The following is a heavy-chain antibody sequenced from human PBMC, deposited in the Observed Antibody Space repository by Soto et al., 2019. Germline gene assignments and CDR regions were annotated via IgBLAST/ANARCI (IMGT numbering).Heavy chain of an antibody. CDR2: IIPILGIA. V-gene: IGHV1-69*08. CDR3: AREDCSRGSCYSGVTILGY. J-gene: IGHJ4*02. Sequence: QVQLVQSGAEVKKPGSSVKVSCKASGGTFSSYTISWVRQAPGQGLEWMGRIIPILGIANYAQKFQGRVTITADKSTSTAYMELSSLTSEDTAVYYCAREDCSRGSCYSGVTILGYRGQGTLVTVSS. D-gene: IGHD2-15*01. CDR1: GGTFSSYT.